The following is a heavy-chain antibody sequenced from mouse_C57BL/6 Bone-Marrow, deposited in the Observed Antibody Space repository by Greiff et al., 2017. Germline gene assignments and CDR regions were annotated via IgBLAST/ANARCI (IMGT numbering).Heavy chain of an antibody. J-gene: IGHJ4*01. CDR1: GFTFSSYA. CDR3: TRETGGGAMDY. V-gene: IGHV5-9-1*02. Sequence: EVKLMESGEGLVKPGGSLKLSCAASGFTFSSYAMSWVRQTPEKRLEWVAYISSGGDYIYYADTVKGRFTISRDNARNTLYLQMSSLKSEDTAMYYCTRETGGGAMDYWGQGTSVTVSS. D-gene: IGHD4-1*01. CDR2: ISSGGDYI.